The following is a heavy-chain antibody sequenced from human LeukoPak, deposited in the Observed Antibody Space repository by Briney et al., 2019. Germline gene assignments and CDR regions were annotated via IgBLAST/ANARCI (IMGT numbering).Heavy chain of an antibody. V-gene: IGHV4-38-2*01. Sequence: SETLSLTCAVSGYSISSGYYWGWIRQPPGKGLEWIGSIYHSGSTYYNPSLKSRLTISVDTSKNQFSLKLSSVTAADTAVYYCARRPWLWFGETHYYMDVWGKGTTVTVSS. CDR1: GYSISSGYY. J-gene: IGHJ6*03. CDR3: ARRPWLWFGETHYYMDV. D-gene: IGHD3-10*01. CDR2: IYHSGST.